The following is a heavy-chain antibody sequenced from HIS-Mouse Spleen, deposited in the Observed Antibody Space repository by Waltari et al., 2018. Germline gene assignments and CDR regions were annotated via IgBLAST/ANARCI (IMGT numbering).Heavy chain of an antibody. Sequence: QLQLQQSGPGLVKPSQPLSPTCAISGDTGPTNTPDWNGIRQPPSRGLEWLGRTYYRSKWYNDYAVSVKSRITINPDTSKNQFSLQLNSVTPEDTAVYYCARYSSSFDYWGQGTLVTVSS. CDR2: TYYRSKWYN. V-gene: IGHV6-1*01. CDR1: GDTGPTNTPD. D-gene: IGHD6-6*01. J-gene: IGHJ4*02. CDR3: ARYSSSFDY.